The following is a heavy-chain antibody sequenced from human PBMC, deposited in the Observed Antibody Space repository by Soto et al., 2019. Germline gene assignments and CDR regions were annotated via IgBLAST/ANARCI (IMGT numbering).Heavy chain of an antibody. J-gene: IGHJ4*02. CDR2: INAGNGNT. Sequence: ASVKVSCKVSGGTFSDFGLSWVRLAPGQRLEWMGWINAGNGNTKYSQKFQGRVTITRDTSASTAYMELSSLRSEDTAVYYCARGVGLYSNYDYWGQGTLVTVSS. CDR3: ARGVGLYSNYDY. V-gene: IGHV1-3*01. CDR1: GGTFSDFG. D-gene: IGHD2-2*02.